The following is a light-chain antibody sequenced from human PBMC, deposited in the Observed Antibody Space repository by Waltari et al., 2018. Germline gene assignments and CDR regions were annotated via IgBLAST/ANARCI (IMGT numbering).Light chain of an antibody. Sequence: EIVMTQSPATLSVSPGERATLSCRASQSVSSNLAWYQQKPGQAPRLPIYGASTRATGIPARFSGSGSGTEFTLTISSLQSEDVAVYYCQQYNNWPLTVGGGTKVEIK. V-gene: IGKV3-15*01. CDR3: QQYNNWPLT. CDR1: QSVSSN. CDR2: GAS. J-gene: IGKJ4*01.